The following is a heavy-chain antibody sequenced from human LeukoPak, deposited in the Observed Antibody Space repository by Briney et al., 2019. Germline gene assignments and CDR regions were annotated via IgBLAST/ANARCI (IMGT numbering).Heavy chain of an antibody. CDR3: TRPSQQVLGSSSGLFDF. V-gene: IGHV5-51*01. Sequence: PGESLKISCKGSGYTFSNYWIAWVRQMPGKGPEWMGIVNPGDSDTRYSPSFQGQVTFSADKSINTAYLQWTSLKASDTAMYYCTRPSQQVLGSSSGLFDFWGQGTLVTVSS. CDR2: VNPGDSDT. CDR1: GYTFSNYW. J-gene: IGHJ4*02. D-gene: IGHD6-25*01.